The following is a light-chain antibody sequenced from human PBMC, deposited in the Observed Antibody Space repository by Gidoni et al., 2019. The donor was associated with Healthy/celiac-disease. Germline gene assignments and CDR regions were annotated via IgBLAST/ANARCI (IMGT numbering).Light chain of an antibody. J-gene: IGKJ1*01. CDR1: QSVSSSY. V-gene: IGKV3-20*01. CDR3: QQYGSSSWT. CDR2: GAS. Sequence: EIVLTQSPGTLSLSPGERATLSCRASQSVSSSYLACYQQKPGQAPRLLIYGASSRATGIPDRFSCSGSGTDFTLTISRLEPEDFAVYDCQQYGSSSWTFGQGTKVEIK.